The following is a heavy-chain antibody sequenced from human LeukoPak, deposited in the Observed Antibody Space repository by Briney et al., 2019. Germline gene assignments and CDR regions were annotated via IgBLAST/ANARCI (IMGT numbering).Heavy chain of an antibody. V-gene: IGHV4-59*12. CDR3: ARDLPYSSSYYGLDY. D-gene: IGHD6-13*01. CDR1: GGSISSYY. J-gene: IGHJ4*02. CDR2: IYYSGST. Sequence: SETLSLTCTVSGGSISSYYWSWIRQPPGKGLEWLGSIYYSGSTNYNPSLKSRVTMSVDTSKNQLSLKLSSVTTADTAVYYCARDLPYSSSYYGLDYWGQGTLVTVSS.